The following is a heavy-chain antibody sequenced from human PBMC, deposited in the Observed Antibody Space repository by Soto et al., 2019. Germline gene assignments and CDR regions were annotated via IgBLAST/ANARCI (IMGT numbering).Heavy chain of an antibody. D-gene: IGHD3-9*01. J-gene: IGHJ5*02. CDR3: ARHYEDYDILTGPNWFDP. CDR2: IHFTGST. V-gene: IGHV4-59*01. CDR1: GGSITGYY. Sequence: SETLSLTCTVSGGSITGYYWSWIRQPPGKGLEWIGYIHFTGSTNYSPSLRSRVTISVDTSNNQFSLRLSSVTAADTAVYYCARHYEDYDILTGPNWFDPWGQGTLVTVSS.